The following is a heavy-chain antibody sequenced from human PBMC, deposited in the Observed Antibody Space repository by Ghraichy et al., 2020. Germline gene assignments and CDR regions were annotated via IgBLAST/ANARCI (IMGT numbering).Heavy chain of an antibody. V-gene: IGHV4-59*01. CDR1: GCSISSYY. Sequence: ESLNISCTVSGCSISSYYWSWIRQPPGKGLEWIGYIYYSGSTNYNPSLKSRVTISVDTSKNQFSLKLSSVTAADTAVYYCARKQQQLDIWGQGTMVTVSS. D-gene: IGHD6-13*01. J-gene: IGHJ3*02. CDR2: IYYSGST. CDR3: ARKQQQLDI.